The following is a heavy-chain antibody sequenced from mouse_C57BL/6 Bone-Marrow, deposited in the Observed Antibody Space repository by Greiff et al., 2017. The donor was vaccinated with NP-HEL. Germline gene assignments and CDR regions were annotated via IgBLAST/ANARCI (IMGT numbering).Heavy chain of an antibody. V-gene: IGHV5-6*01. CDR3: AEYDYDKDYAMDY. Sequence: EVQGVESGGDLVKPGGSLKLSCAASGFTFSSYGMSWVRQTPDKRLEWVATISSGGSYTYYPDSVKGRFTISRDNAKNTLYPQMSSLKSEDTAMYYCAEYDYDKDYAMDYWGQGTSVTVSS. D-gene: IGHD2-4*01. CDR1: GFTFSSYG. J-gene: IGHJ4*01. CDR2: ISSGGSYT.